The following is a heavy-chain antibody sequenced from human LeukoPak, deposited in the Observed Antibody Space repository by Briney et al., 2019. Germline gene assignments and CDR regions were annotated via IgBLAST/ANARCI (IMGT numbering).Heavy chain of an antibody. CDR2: ISGSGGST. Sequence: PGGSLRLSCAASGFTFSSYDMSWVRQAQGKGLEWVSAISGSGGSTYYADSVKGRFTISRDNSKNTLYLQMNSLRAEDTAVYYCAKDLSGNPDYWGQGTLVTVSS. V-gene: IGHV3-23*01. CDR3: AKDLSGNPDY. D-gene: IGHD4-23*01. J-gene: IGHJ4*02. CDR1: GFTFSSYD.